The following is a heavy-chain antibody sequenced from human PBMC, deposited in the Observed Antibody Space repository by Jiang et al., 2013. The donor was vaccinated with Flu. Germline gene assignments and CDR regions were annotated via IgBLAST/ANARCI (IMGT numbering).Heavy chain of an antibody. V-gene: IGHV1-8*01. CDR2: MNPNSGNT. Sequence: SGAEVKKPGASVRVSCKASGYTFTSNDINWVRQATGQGLEWMGWMNPNSGNTGYAQKFQGRVNMTRNTSISTAYMELSGLRSEDTAVYYCAREQGSFYDTSGKDYWGQENPGHRLL. D-gene: IGHD3-22*01. CDR3: AREQGSFYDTSGKDY. J-gene: IGHJ4*02. CDR1: GYTFTSND.